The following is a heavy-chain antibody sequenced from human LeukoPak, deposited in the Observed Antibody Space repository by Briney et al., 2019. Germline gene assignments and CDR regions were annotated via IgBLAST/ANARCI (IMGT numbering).Heavy chain of an antibody. CDR1: GGSISSYY. CDR3: ARRGYSYDGSYYYYMDV. J-gene: IGHJ6*03. CDR2: IYTSGST. V-gene: IGHV4-4*09. Sequence: SETLSLTCTVSGGSISSYYWSWIRQPPGKGLEWIGYIYTSGSTNYNPSLKSRVTISVDTSKNQFSLKLSSVTAADTAVYYCARRGYSYDGSYYYYMDVWGKGTMVTVSS. D-gene: IGHD5-18*01.